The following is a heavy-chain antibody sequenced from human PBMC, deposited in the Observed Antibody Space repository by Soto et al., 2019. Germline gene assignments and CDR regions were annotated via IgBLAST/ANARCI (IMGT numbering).Heavy chain of an antibody. V-gene: IGHV3-11*01. CDR3: ARDLRAVGMASRFDP. CDR1: GFTFGDYY. J-gene: IGHJ5*02. D-gene: IGHD6-13*01. Sequence: QVQLVESGGGLVKPGGSLRLSCAASGFTFGDYYMTWIRQAPGKGLEWVSFIGNRGTGIYYADSVKGRFTIFRDNAKNSLYLQMNSQRAEDTAMYYCARDLRAVGMASRFDPWGQGTLVTVSS. CDR2: IGNRGTGI.